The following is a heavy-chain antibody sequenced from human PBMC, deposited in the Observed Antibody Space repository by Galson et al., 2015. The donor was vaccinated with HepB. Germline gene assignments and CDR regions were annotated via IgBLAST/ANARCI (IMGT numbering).Heavy chain of an antibody. CDR3: ARGYCSSTSCREAFDI. V-gene: IGHV1-69*01. D-gene: IGHD2-2*01. Sequence: SCKASGGTFSSYAISWVRQAPGQGLEWMGGIIPIFGTANYAQKFQGRVTITADESTSTAYMELSSLRSEDTAVYYCARGYCSSTSCREAFDIWGQGTMVTVSS. J-gene: IGHJ3*02. CDR2: IIPIFGTA. CDR1: GGTFSSYA.